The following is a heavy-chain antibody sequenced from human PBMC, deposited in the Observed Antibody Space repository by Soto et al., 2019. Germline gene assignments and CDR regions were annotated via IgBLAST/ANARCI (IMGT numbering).Heavy chain of an antibody. CDR2: TYYRSKWYN. D-gene: IGHD3-16*02. CDR1: GDSVSSNSAA. Sequence: PSQTLSLTCAISGDSVSSNSAAWNWIRQSPSRGLEWLGRTYYRSKWYNDYAASVKSRITINPDTSKNQFALQLNSVTPEDTAVYYCARSPRLGELSLDFDYWGQGTLVTVSS. V-gene: IGHV6-1*01. CDR3: ARSPRLGELSLDFDY. J-gene: IGHJ4*02.